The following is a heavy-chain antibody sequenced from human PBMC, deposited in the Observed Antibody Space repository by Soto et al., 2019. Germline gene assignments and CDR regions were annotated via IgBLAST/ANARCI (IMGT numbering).Heavy chain of an antibody. CDR2: TYYRAKWNT. Sequence: QVPLQQSGPGLVKPSQTLSLTCAISGDSVSTNGVAWNWIRLSPSRGLEWLGRTYYRAKWNTDYALSVKGRITINPDTSKNQVSLQLNSVTPGDTAVYYCARGKHSTFDIWGQGTMVAVSS. CDR1: GDSVSTNGVA. V-gene: IGHV6-1*01. D-gene: IGHD6-13*01. J-gene: IGHJ3*02. CDR3: ARGKHSTFDI.